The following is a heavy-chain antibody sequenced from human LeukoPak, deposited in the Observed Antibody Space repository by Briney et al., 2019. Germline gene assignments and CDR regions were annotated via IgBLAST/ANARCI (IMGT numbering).Heavy chain of an antibody. CDR3: ARNIAVAGRGDYMDV. Sequence: SETLSLTCTVSGGSISSSRYYGGWIRQPPGKGLEWIGSMYYSGSTYYNPSLKSRVTISVDTSKNQFSLKLSSVTAADTAAYYCARNIAVAGRGDYMDVWGKGTTVTISS. D-gene: IGHD6-19*01. V-gene: IGHV4-39*01. CDR1: GGSISSSRYY. CDR2: MYYSGST. J-gene: IGHJ6*03.